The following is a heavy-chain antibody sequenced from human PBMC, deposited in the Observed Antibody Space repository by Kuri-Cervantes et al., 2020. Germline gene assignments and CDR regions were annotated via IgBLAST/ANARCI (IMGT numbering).Heavy chain of an antibody. CDR1: GASLSSYY. CDR2: IYYSGST. CDR3: VREKRPYGDYPPTFDY. D-gene: IGHD4-17*01. J-gene: IGHJ4*02. Sequence: SETLSLTCTVSGASLSSYYWTWIRQPPGKGPEWIGYIYYSGSTNYNPSLKSRVTISVDTSKNQFSLKLSSVTAADTAVYYCVREKRPYGDYPPTFDYWGQGALVTVSS. V-gene: IGHV4-59*01.